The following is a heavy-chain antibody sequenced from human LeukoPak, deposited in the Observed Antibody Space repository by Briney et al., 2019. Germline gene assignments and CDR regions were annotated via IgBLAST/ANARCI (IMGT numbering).Heavy chain of an antibody. CDR2: ISGSGGST. D-gene: IGHD3-16*01. Sequence: GGSLRLSCAASGFTFSSYAMSWVRQAPGKGLEWVSDISGSGGSTYYADSVKGRFTISRDNARNSLFLQMNSLGVEDTAVYYCASQSYARFDPWGQGTLVTVSS. V-gene: IGHV3-23*01. CDR3: ASQSYARFDP. J-gene: IGHJ5*02. CDR1: GFTFSSYA.